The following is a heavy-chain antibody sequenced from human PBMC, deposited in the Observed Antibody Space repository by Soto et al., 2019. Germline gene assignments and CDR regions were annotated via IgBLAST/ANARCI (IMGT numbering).Heavy chain of an antibody. V-gene: IGHV1-69*13. CDR1: GGTFSSYA. D-gene: IGHD3-22*01. CDR2: IIPIFGTT. J-gene: IGHJ5*02. Sequence: ASVKVSCKASGGTFSSYAISWVRQAPGQGLEWMGGIIPIFGTTNYAQEFQGRVTITADESTSTAYMELSSLRSEDTAVYYCARCGSSGYFFNSFDPWGQGTLVTSPQ. CDR3: ARCGSSGYFFNSFDP.